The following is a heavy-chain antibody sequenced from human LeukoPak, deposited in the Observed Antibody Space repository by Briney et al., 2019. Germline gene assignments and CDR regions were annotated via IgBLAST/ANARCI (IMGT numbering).Heavy chain of an antibody. Sequence: SGGSLRLSCAASGFTFSSCSMNWVRQAPGKGLEWVSSISSSSSYIYYADSVKGRFTISRDNAKNSLYLQMNSLRAEDTAVYYCARDIKCSGGSCHDAFDIWGQGTMVTVSS. CDR2: ISSSSSYI. CDR3: ARDIKCSGGSCHDAFDI. CDR1: GFTFSSCS. J-gene: IGHJ3*02. V-gene: IGHV3-21*01. D-gene: IGHD2-15*01.